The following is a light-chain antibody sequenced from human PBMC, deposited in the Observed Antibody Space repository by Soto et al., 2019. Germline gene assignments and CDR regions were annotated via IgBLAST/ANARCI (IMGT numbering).Light chain of an antibody. CDR3: QQYGSSRTWT. J-gene: IGKJ1*01. Sequence: EIVLTQSPGTLSLSPGERATLSCRASQSVSSSYLAWYQQKPGQAPRLLIYGPSSRATGIPDRFSGSGSGTDFTLTISRLEPEDFAGYYCQQYGSSRTWTFGTGTKV. CDR1: QSVSSSY. V-gene: IGKV3-20*01. CDR2: GPS.